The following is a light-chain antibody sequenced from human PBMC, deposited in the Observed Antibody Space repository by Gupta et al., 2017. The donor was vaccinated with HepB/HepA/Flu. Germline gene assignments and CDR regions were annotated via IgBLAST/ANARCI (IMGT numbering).Light chain of an antibody. J-gene: IGLJ1*01. V-gene: IGLV3-1*01. CDR1: KLEDKY. CDR3: QAWNGSAGV. CDR2: KDI. Sequence: SYDLSQPPSVSVSPGQTVSISCSGDKLEDKYVSWYQQRPVQSPVLVIFKDIKRPSEIPKRFSGSNSGNTATLTIGGAQALDEAYYFCQAWNGSAGVFGAGTKVTVL.